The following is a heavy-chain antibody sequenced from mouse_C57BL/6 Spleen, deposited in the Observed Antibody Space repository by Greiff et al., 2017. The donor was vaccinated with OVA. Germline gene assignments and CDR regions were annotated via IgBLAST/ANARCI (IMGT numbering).Heavy chain of an antibody. CDR2: ISSGSSTI. CDR1: GFTFSDYG. CDR3: ARGDYYGSYFDY. J-gene: IGHJ2*01. Sequence: DVMLVESGGGLVKPGGSLKLSCAASGFTFSDYGMHWVRQAPEKGLEWVAYISSGSSTIYYADTVKGRFHISRDNAKNTLFLQMTSLRSEDTAMYYCARGDYYGSYFDYWGQGTTLTVSS. D-gene: IGHD1-1*01. V-gene: IGHV5-17*01.